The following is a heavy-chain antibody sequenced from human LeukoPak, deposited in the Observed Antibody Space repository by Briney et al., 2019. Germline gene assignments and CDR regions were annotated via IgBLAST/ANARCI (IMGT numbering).Heavy chain of an antibody. V-gene: IGHV3-23*01. J-gene: IGHJ4*02. CDR2: ISGSGGTT. CDR1: GFTFSNYA. D-gene: IGHD3-3*01. Sequence: PGGSLRLSCAASGFTFSNYAMSWVRQAPGKGLEWVSRISGSGGTTYYADFVKGRFTISRDISKNPLYLQMNSLRAEDTAVYYCAKKNYDFWSTYYSGYYFDYWGQGTLVTVSS. CDR3: AKKNYDFWSTYYSGYYFDY.